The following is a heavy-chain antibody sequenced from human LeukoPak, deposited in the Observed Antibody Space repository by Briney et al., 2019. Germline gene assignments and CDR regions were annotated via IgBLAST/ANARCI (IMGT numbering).Heavy chain of an antibody. V-gene: IGHV4-34*01. J-gene: IGHJ6*02. CDR1: GGSFSGYY. CDR3: AREYYYGSGLSSGMDV. CDR2: INHSGST. D-gene: IGHD3-10*01. Sequence: PSETLSLTCAVYGGSFSGYYWSWIRQPPGKRLEGIGEINHSGSTNYSPSLKSRVTISVDTSKYQFSLKLRSVTAADTAVDYCAREYYYGSGLSSGMDVWGQGTTVTVSS.